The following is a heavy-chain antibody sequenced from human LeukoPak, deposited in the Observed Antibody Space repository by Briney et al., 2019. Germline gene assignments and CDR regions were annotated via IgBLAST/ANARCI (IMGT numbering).Heavy chain of an antibody. CDR3: TRPDGGDFWSGYDAFDI. V-gene: IGHV3-73*01. D-gene: IGHD3-3*01. Sequence: PGGSLRRSCAASGFTFSASAMHWVRQASGIGLEGVGRIRSKANNYATAYATSVKGRFTISRDDSKNTAYLQMNSLKTEDTAVYYCTRPDGGDFWSGYDAFDIWGQGTVVTVSS. CDR2: IRSKANNYAT. J-gene: IGHJ3*02. CDR1: GFTFSASA.